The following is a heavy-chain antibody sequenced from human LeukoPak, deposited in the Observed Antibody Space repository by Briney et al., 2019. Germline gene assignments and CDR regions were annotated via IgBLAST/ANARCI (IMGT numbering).Heavy chain of an antibody. CDR2: ISYDGSNK. D-gene: IGHD3/OR15-3a*01. V-gene: IGHV3-30*03. CDR3: ARLDYRTG. CDR1: GFTFSSYG. Sequence: PGRSLRLSCAASGFTFSSYGMHWVRQAPGKGLEWVAVISYDGSNKYYADSVKGRFTISRDNSKNTLYLQMNSLRAEDTAVYYCARLDYRTGWGQGTLVTVSS. J-gene: IGHJ4*02.